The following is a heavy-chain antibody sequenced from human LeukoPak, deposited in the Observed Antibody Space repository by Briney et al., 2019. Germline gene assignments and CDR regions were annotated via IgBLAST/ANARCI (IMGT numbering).Heavy chain of an antibody. CDR3: ARDAYGDYYFDX. D-gene: IGHD4-17*01. J-gene: IGHJ4*02. Sequence: QPGGSLRLSCAASGFTFSRHGMHWVRQAPGKGLEWVAVIWYDGSNKYYADSVKGRFTISRDSSKNTLYLQMNSLRAEDTAVYYCARDAYGDYYFDXWGXGTLVTVSS. CDR1: GFTFSRHG. V-gene: IGHV3-33*01. CDR2: IWYDGSNK.